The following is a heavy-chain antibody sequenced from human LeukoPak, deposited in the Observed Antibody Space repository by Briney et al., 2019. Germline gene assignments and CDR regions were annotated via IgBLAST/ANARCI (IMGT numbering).Heavy chain of an antibody. CDR3: ARGDPDISFGVAGEAFDI. D-gene: IGHD3-3*01. CDR1: GFTFSSYS. Sequence: PEESLRLSCAASGFTFSSYSMNWVRQAPGKGLEWVSSISSSSSYIYYADSMKGRFTISRDNAKKSLYLQMNSLRAEDTAVYYCARGDPDISFGVAGEAFDIWGQGTMVTVSS. CDR2: ISSSSSYI. V-gene: IGHV3-21*01. J-gene: IGHJ3*02.